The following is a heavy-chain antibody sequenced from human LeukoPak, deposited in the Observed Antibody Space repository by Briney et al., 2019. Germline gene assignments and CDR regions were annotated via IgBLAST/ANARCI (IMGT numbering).Heavy chain of an antibody. J-gene: IGHJ4*02. CDR2: IYTSGST. V-gene: IGHV4-4*07. CDR3: ARDGATWVGYPD. D-gene: IGHD3-22*01. Sequence: LETLSLTCTVSGGPISSYYWSWIRQPAGKGLEWIGRIYTSGSTNYNPSLKSRVTMSVDTSKNQFSLKLSSVTAADAAVYYCARDGATWVGYPDWGQGTLVTVSS. CDR1: GGPISSYY.